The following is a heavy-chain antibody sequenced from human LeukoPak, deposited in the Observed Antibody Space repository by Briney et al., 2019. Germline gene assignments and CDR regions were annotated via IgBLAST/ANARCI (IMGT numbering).Heavy chain of an antibody. J-gene: IGHJ3*02. Sequence: GASVKVSCKASGYTFTGYYMHWVRQAPGQGLEWMGWINPNSGGTNYAQKFQGRVTMTRDTSISTAYMELSRLRSDDTAVYYCARAVVFARSPGAFDIWGQGTMVTVSS. D-gene: IGHD3-3*02. CDR2: INPNSGGT. CDR3: ARAVVFARSPGAFDI. V-gene: IGHV1-2*02. CDR1: GYTFTGYY.